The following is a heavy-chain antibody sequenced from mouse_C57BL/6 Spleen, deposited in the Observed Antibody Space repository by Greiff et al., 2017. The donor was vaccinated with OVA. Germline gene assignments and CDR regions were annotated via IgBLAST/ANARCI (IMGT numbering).Heavy chain of an antibody. V-gene: IGHV1-50*01. Sequence: VQLQQPGAELVKPGASVKLSCKASGYTFTSYRMQWVKQRPGQGLEWIGEIDPSDSYTNYNQKFKGKATLTVDTSSSTAYMQLSSLTSEDSAVYYCARSELRPFAYWGQGTLVTVSA. D-gene: IGHD4-1*01. J-gene: IGHJ3*01. CDR1: GYTFTSYR. CDR3: ARSELRPFAY. CDR2: IDPSDSYT.